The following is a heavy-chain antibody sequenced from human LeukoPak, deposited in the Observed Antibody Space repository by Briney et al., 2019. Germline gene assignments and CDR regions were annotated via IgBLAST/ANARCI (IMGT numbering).Heavy chain of an antibody. J-gene: IGHJ4*02. CDR1: GYTFTSYG. D-gene: IGHD6-6*01. CDR3: AREFGYSSSSDLDY. Sequence: ASVKVSCKASGYTFTSYGISWVRQAPGQGLEWMGWTSAYNGNTNYAQKLQGRVTMTTDTSTSTAYMELRSLRSDDTAVYYCAREFGYSSSSDLDYWGQGTLVTVSS. CDR2: TSAYNGNT. V-gene: IGHV1-18*01.